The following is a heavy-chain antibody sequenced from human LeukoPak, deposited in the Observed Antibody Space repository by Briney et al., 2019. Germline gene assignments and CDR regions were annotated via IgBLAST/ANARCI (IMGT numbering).Heavy chain of an antibody. Sequence: GGSLRLSCAASGFTFSSYWMSWVRQAPGKGLEWVANIKQDGSEKYYVDSVKGRFTISRDNAKNSLYLQMNSLGAEDTAVYYCAREQFGYDILTGQRNDAFDIWGQGTMVTVSS. V-gene: IGHV3-7*01. J-gene: IGHJ3*02. CDR2: IKQDGSEK. CDR3: AREQFGYDILTGQRNDAFDI. CDR1: GFTFSSYW. D-gene: IGHD3-9*01.